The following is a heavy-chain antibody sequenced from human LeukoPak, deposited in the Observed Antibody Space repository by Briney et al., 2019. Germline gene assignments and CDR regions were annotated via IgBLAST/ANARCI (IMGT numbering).Heavy chain of an antibody. V-gene: IGHV4-59*12. CDR3: ARDPSYYDILTGLIRPYMDV. CDR1: GGSISSYY. D-gene: IGHD3-9*01. Sequence: SETLSLTCTVSGGSISSYYWSWIRQPPGKGLEWIGFIYYTGSTNYNPSLKSRVTISVDTSKDQFSLKLSSVTAADTAVYYCARDPSYYDILTGLIRPYMDVWGKGTTVTISS. CDR2: IYYTGST. J-gene: IGHJ6*03.